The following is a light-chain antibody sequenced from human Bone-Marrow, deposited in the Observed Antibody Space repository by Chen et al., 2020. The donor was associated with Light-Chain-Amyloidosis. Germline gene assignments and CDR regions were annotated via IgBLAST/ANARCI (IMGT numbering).Light chain of an antibody. CDR3: QEYDTAPWT. V-gene: IGKV1-27*01. Sequence: DIQMTQSPSAHFASVGDRVTITCRASQGIRDKLAWYQQNPGKVPKLLIFDTSFLESGVPSRFSGIGSGTDFTLTISSLQPEDVATYYCQEYDTAPWTFGQGTKLEI. CDR2: DTS. J-gene: IGKJ1*01. CDR1: QGIRDK.